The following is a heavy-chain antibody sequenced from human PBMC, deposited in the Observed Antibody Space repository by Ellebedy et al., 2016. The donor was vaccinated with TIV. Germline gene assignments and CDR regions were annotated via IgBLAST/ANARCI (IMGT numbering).Heavy chain of an antibody. CDR3: ERGRSGSTGSNYFDY. V-gene: IGHV3-33*01. J-gene: IGHJ4*02. CDR1: GFTFSGFG. CDR2: IWYDGSNA. D-gene: IGHD3-3*01. Sequence: PGGSLRLSCAASGFTFSGFGIHWVRQAPGKGLEWVAIIWYDGSNAYYADSVKGRFTISRDNSKNTLYLQMNSLRGEETAVYYCERGRSGSTGSNYFDYWGQGTLVTVSS.